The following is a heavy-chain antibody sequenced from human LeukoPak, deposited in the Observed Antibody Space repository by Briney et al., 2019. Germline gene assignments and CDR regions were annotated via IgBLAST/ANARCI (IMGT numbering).Heavy chain of an antibody. V-gene: IGHV3-13*01. D-gene: IGHD1-7*01. CDR1: GFTFSNYD. CDR2: IGTAGDT. CDR3: ARGTSLTGTTTQPTFDY. J-gene: IGHJ4*02. Sequence: GGSLRLSCAASGFTFSNYDMHWVRQATGKGLEWVSAIGTAGDTYYPGSVKGRFTISRENAKNSLYLQMNSLRAGDTAVYYCARGTSLTGTTTQPTFDYWGQGTLVTVSS.